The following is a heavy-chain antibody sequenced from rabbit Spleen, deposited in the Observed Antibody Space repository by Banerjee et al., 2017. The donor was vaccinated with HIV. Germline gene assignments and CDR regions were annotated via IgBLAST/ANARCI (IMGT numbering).Heavy chain of an antibody. D-gene: IGHD4-1*01. Sequence: QSLEESGGDLVKPGASLTLTCTASGFSFSYSDYMCWVRQPPGKGPEWIACIDSGSSGDTYYASWAKGRFTISKTSSTTVTLQMTSLTAADTATYFCARETSSGWGIVSFYFSLWGPGTLVTVS. CDR1: GFSFSYSDY. CDR3: ARETSSGWGIVSFYFSL. CDR2: IDSGSSGDT. V-gene: IGHV1S40*01. J-gene: IGHJ4*01.